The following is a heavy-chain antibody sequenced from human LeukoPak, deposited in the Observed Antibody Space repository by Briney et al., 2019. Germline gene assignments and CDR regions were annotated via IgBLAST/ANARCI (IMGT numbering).Heavy chain of an antibody. D-gene: IGHD6-13*01. CDR3: ARRSSWSPDY. Sequence: GESLKISCKGSGYSFTSYWIGWVRQMPGKGLEWMGIIYPGDSESTYSLSFQGQVTISADKSISTAYLQWSSLKASDTAMYYCARRSSWSPDYWGQGTLVTVSS. V-gene: IGHV5-51*01. CDR1: GYSFTSYW. J-gene: IGHJ4*02. CDR2: IYPGDSES.